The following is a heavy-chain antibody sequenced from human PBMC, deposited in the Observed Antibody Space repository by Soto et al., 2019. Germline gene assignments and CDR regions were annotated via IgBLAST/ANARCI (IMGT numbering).Heavy chain of an antibody. CDR2: IYPGDSDT. J-gene: IGHJ6*02. D-gene: IGHD6-13*01. Sequence: RGESLKISCKGSGYSFTSYWIGWVRQMPGKGLEWMGIIYPGDSDTRYSPSFQGQVTISADKSISTAYLQWSSLEASDTAMYYCASASRQQLGYYGMDVWGQGTTVTVSS. CDR1: GYSFTSYW. V-gene: IGHV5-51*01. CDR3: ASASRQQLGYYGMDV.